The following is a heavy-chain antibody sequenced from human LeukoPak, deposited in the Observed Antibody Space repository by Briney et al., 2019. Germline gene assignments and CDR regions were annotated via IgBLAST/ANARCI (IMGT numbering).Heavy chain of an antibody. V-gene: IGHV3-11*04. J-gene: IGHJ6*03. CDR3: AKDQGGTLYYYYYMDV. CDR2: ISSRGNTI. Sequence: GGSLRLSCAASGFTFSDYYMSWIRQAPGKGLEWLSSISSRGNTIYYADSVKGGFTISRANGKNSLYLQMNSLRAEDTAVYDCAKDQGGTLYYYYYMDVWGKGTTDTVSS. CDR1: GFTFSDYY. D-gene: IGHD3-16*01.